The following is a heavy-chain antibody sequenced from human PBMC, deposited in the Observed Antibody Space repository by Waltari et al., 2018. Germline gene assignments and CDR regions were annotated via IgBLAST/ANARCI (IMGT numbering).Heavy chain of an antibody. J-gene: IGHJ5*02. CDR1: GGSFSTYA. CDR3: SRGPQAAGNQLDP. V-gene: IGHV1-69*04. Sequence: QVQLVQSGAEVKKPESSVKVSCQVSGGSFSTYAITWVRQAPGQGLEWMGRILPLLNITQYPQKFQGRVTLTADTSTRVAYMELNSLTSEDTAVYFCSRGPQAAGNQLDPWGQGTLVTVSS. CDR2: ILPLLNIT.